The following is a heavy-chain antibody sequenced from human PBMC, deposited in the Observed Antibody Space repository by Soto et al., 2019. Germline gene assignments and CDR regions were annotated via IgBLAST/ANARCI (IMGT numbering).Heavy chain of an antibody. J-gene: IGHJ3*02. Sequence: AASGFTFSSYAMSWVRQAPGKGLEWVSSISGSGGRTYFADSVKGRFTISRDNSKNTLFLQMNSLRAEDTAVYYCAKDYYDSSGPPGAFDIWGQGTMVTVSS. CDR2: ISGSGGRT. D-gene: IGHD3-22*01. CDR1: GFTFSSYA. V-gene: IGHV3-23*01. CDR3: AKDYYDSSGPPGAFDI.